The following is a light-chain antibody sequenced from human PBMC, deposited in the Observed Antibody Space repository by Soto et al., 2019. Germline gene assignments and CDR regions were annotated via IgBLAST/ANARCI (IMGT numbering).Light chain of an antibody. CDR2: KAA. CDR1: DNIVHW. Sequence: DIQMTQSPSTLSASVGDRVAITCRASDNIVHWVAWYQQKPGKAPKLLIYKAANLADEVPSRFAGSGSGTEFTLTISSLQSEDFAVYYCQQYDKWPRTFGQGTKVDIK. CDR3: QQYDKWPRT. V-gene: IGKV1-5*03. J-gene: IGKJ1*01.